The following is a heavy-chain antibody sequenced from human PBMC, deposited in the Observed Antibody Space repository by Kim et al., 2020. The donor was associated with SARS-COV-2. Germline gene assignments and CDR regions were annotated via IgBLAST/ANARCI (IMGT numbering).Heavy chain of an antibody. V-gene: IGHV4-39*01. D-gene: IGHD5-18*01. CDR2: IYYSGST. Sequence: SETLSLTCTVSGGSISSSSYYWGWIRQPPGKGLEWIGSIYYSGSTYYNPSLKSRVTISVDTSKNQFSLKLSTVTAADTAVYYCARSARGMIQLGRAFDIWGQGTMVTVSS. CDR3: ARSARGMIQLGRAFDI. CDR1: GGSISSSSYY. J-gene: IGHJ3*02.